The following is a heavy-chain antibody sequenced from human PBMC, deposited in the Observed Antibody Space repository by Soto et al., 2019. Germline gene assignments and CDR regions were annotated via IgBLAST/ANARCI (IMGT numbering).Heavy chain of an antibody. CDR3: ATGRRSDLQVGLFDY. Sequence: QVQLVQSGAEVKKPGSSVKISCKASGGTFGGNSLNWVRQAPGQGLAWMGRIIPLLDMTHYAQKFQGRVTISADKSTGTAYIELTSLTFEDTAFYYCATGRRSDLQVGLFDYWGQGTHVTVSS. CDR1: GGTFGGNS. J-gene: IGHJ4*02. CDR2: IIPLLDMT. V-gene: IGHV1-69*02. D-gene: IGHD6-6*01.